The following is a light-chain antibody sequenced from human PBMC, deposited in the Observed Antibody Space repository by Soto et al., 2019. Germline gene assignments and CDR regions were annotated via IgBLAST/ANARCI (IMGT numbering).Light chain of an antibody. CDR1: SSNIGSHT. CDR2: NTY. Sequence: QSVLTQPPSASGTPGQRVTNTCSGSSSNIGSHTVNWYQQLPGTAPRLLIYNTYYRPSGVPDRFSGSKSGTSASLAISGLQSEDEADYYCAAWDDSLNGVVFGGGTKVTVL. J-gene: IGLJ2*01. V-gene: IGLV1-44*01. CDR3: AAWDDSLNGVV.